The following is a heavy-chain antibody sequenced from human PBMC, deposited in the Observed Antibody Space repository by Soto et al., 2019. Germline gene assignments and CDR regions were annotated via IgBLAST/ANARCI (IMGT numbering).Heavy chain of an antibody. CDR3: ARLGLSDFWSGYYPLYGTDV. Sequence: PSETLSLTCTVSGGSISSSSYYWGWIRQPPGKGLEWIGSIYYSGSTYYNPSLKSRVTISVDTSKNQFSLKLSSVTAADTAVYYCARLGLSDFWSGYYPLYGTDVWGQGTTVTVSS. CDR2: IYYSGST. V-gene: IGHV4-39*01. CDR1: GGSISSSSYY. D-gene: IGHD3-3*01. J-gene: IGHJ6*02.